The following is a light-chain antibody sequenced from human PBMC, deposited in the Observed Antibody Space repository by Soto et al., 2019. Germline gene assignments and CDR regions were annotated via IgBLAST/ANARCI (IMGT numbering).Light chain of an antibody. CDR1: SSDVGGYNY. CDR2: DVS. CDR3: SSYTSTNSWV. V-gene: IGLV2-14*01. Sequence: QSVLTQSASVSGSPGQSITISCTGTSSDVGGYNYVSWYQQHPGKAPKLIIYDVSNRPSGVSTRFSGSKSGNTASLTISGLQAEDEDDYSCSSYTSTNSWVFVGGTKLTVL. J-gene: IGLJ3*02.